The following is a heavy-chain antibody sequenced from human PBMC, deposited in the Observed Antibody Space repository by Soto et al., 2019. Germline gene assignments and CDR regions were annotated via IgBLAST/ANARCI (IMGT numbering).Heavy chain of an antibody. D-gene: IGHD1-7*01. CDR1: GLTFSNYA. Sequence: EVRLLESGGGLVKPGGSLRLSCATSGLTFSNYAMSWVRQAPGGGLEWVSSMSRSSSTTYYADSVKGRFTISRDRPKNTLNLQLGSRIAEDTALYYCAKNQEMELPRVIDFWGQGTLVNVS. CDR3: AKNQEMELPRVIDF. CDR2: MSRSSSTT. V-gene: IGHV3-23*01. J-gene: IGHJ4*02.